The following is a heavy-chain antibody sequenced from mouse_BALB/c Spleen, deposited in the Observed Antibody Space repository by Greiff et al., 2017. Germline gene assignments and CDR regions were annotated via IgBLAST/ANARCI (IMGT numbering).Heavy chain of an antibody. CDR2: IYPYNGGT. CDR1: GYTFTDYN. Sequence: VQLKQSGPELVKPGASVKISCKASGYTFTDYNMHWVKQSHGKSLEWIGYIYPYNGGTGYNQKFKSKATLTVDNSSSTAYMELRSLTSEDSAVYYCARSYYDYDYAMDYWGQGTSVTVSS. CDR3: ARSYYDYDYAMDY. D-gene: IGHD2-4*01. J-gene: IGHJ4*01. V-gene: IGHV1S29*02.